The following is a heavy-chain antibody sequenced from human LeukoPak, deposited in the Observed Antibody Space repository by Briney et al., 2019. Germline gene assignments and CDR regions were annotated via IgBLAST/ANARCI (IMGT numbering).Heavy chain of an antibody. D-gene: IGHD6-13*01. CDR3: ARSISAAGTDDY. CDR1: GYTFTGYY. J-gene: IGHJ4*02. CDR2: INPSGGST. V-gene: IGHV1-46*01. Sequence: GASVKVSCKASGYTFTGYYMHWVRQAPGQGLEWMGIINPSGGSTSYAQKFQGRVTMTRDTSASTVYMELSSLRSEDTAVYYCARSISAAGTDDYWGQGTLVTVSS.